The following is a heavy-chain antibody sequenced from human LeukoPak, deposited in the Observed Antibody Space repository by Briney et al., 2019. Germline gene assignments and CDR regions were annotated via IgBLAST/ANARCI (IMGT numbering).Heavy chain of an antibody. D-gene: IGHD3-10*01. CDR1: GYSIISGYY. J-gene: IGHJ6*03. CDR3: ARGMVRGVIRLRYYYYYMDV. V-gene: IGHV4-38-2*02. CDR2: IYYSGST. Sequence: SETLSLTCTVSGYSIISGYYRGWIRQPPGKGLEWIGSIYYSGSTNYNPSLKSRVTISVDTSKNQFSLKLSSVTATDTAVYYCARGMVRGVIRLRYYYYYMDVWGKGTTVTVSS.